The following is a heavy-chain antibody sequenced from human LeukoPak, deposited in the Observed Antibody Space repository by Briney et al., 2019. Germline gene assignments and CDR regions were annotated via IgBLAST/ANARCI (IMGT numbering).Heavy chain of an antibody. J-gene: IGHJ2*01. CDR3: AKDYHHILSGYWNTLWYFDL. CDR2: ISGSGSST. CDR1: GFTFSGYG. V-gene: IGHV3-23*01. D-gene: IGHD3-22*01. Sequence: GRSLRLSWAASGFTFSGYGMSWVRQAAGKGREWGSGISGSGSSTYYADSVKGRFTISRDNSSNTRYRQVNSLRARDTALCVCAKDYHHILSGYWNTLWYFDLRGRGTLVTVSS.